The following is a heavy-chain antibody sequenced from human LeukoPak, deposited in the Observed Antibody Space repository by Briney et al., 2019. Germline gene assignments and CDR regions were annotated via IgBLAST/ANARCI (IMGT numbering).Heavy chain of an antibody. D-gene: IGHD6-6*01. CDR2: IYYSGST. Sequence: SETLSLTCTVSGGSLSSGSYYWRWLRQPPGRGLEWIGYIYYSGSTNYNPSLKSRVTISVDTSKNQFSLKLSSVTAADTAGYYCAKWKYSNSGIDDYWGQGTLVTVSS. V-gene: IGHV4-61*01. CDR1: GGSLSSGSYY. CDR3: AKWKYSNSGIDDY. J-gene: IGHJ4*02.